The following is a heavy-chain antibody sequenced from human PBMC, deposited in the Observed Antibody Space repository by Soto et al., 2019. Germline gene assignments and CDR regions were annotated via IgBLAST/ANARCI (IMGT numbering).Heavy chain of an antibody. D-gene: IGHD5-12*01. V-gene: IGHV3-30*18. J-gene: IGHJ4*02. Sequence: QVQLVESGGGVVQPGRSLRLSCAASGFTFSSYGIHWVRQAPGKGLEWVAVISYDGSNKYYADSVKGRFTISRDNSKNTLYLQMNSLRAEDTDVYYCAKDVLEGYNSFWGQGTLVTVSS. CDR1: GFTFSSYG. CDR2: ISYDGSNK. CDR3: AKDVLEGYNSF.